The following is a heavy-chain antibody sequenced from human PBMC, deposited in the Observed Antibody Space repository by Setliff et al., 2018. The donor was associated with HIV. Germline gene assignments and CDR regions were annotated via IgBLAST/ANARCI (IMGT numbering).Heavy chain of an antibody. CDR3: ARHRGRVGATSDL. Sequence: ASETLSLTCTVSGGSISNSNYYWGWIRQPPGKGLEWIASIYYSGSLYYNPSLTSRVAISVDTSNNRISLNLRSVTAADTAVYYCARHRGRVGATSDLWGQEHRSPSPQ. J-gene: IGHJ5*02. CDR2: IYYSGSL. D-gene: IGHD1-26*01. CDR1: GGSISNSNYY. V-gene: IGHV4-39*01.